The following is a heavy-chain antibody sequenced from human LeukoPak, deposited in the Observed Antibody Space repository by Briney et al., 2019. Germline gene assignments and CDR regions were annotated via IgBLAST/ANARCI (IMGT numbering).Heavy chain of an antibody. J-gene: IGHJ4*02. Sequence: GASVKVSCKASGYTFISHGISWVRQAPGQGLEWMGWISPYNGNTNYAQKLQGRVTMTTDTSTSTAYMELRSLRSDDTAVYYCAKAPFSGSYYGPAYFDYWGQGTLVTVSS. CDR2: ISPYNGNT. CDR3: AKAPFSGSYYGPAYFDY. CDR1: GYTFISHG. D-gene: IGHD1-26*01. V-gene: IGHV1-18*01.